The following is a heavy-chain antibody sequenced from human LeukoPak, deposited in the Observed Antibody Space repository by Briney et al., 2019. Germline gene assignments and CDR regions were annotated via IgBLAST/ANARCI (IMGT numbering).Heavy chain of an antibody. Sequence: SETLSLTCAVYGGSFSGYYWSWIRQPPGKGLEWMGEINHSGSTNYNPSLKSRVTISVDTSKNQFSLKLSSVTAADTAVYCCARRRRYYDSSGYYGDRFDYWGQGTLVTVPS. CDR1: GGSFSGYY. D-gene: IGHD3-22*01. J-gene: IGHJ4*02. CDR3: ARRRRYYDSSGYYGDRFDY. V-gene: IGHV4-34*01. CDR2: INHSGST.